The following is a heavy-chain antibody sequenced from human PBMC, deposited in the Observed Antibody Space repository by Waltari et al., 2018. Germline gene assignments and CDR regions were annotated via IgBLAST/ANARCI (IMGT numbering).Heavy chain of an antibody. CDR1: GYSFAKYW. Sequence: EVQLEQSGAEVQKPGESLQISCNGSGYSFAKYWIGWVRQMPGKGLEWMGVIYPGDSNTKYSLSFQGQVTISADTSISTAYLQWSSLKASDTAIYFCARQNIHSYGYGYFDFWGQGTLVTVSS. CDR2: IYPGDSNT. J-gene: IGHJ4*02. D-gene: IGHD5-18*01. CDR3: ARQNIHSYGYGYFDF. V-gene: IGHV5-51*01.